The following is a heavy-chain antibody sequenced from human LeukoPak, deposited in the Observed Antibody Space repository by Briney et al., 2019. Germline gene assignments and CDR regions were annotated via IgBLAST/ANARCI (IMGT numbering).Heavy chain of an antibody. CDR1: GFTFTSSA. D-gene: IGHD3-9*01. J-gene: IGHJ4*02. CDR2: IVVGSGNT. V-gene: IGHV1-58*01. Sequence: TSVKVSCKASGFTFTSSAVRWVRQARGQRLEWIGWIVVGSGNTNYAQKFQERVTITRDMSTSTAYMELSSLRSEDTAVYYCAASGFDWLLGTYYFDYWGQGTLVTVSS. CDR3: AASGFDWLLGTYYFDY.